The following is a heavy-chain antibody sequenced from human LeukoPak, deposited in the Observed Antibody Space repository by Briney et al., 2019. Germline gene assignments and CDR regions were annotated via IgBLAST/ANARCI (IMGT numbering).Heavy chain of an antibody. D-gene: IGHD3-10*01. Sequence: GGSLRLSCAASGFTFSSYWMSWVRQAPGKGLEWVANIKQDGSEKYYVDSVKGRFTISRDNAKNSLYLRMNSLRAEDTAVYYCARDKAYYGSGSYLDYWGQGTLVTVSS. J-gene: IGHJ4*02. CDR3: ARDKAYYGSGSYLDY. V-gene: IGHV3-7*03. CDR2: IKQDGSEK. CDR1: GFTFSSYW.